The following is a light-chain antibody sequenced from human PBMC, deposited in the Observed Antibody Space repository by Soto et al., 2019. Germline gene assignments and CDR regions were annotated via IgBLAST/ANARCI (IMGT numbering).Light chain of an antibody. J-gene: IGLJ1*01. CDR1: SGNVGGYNS. Sequence: QCALTQPPSASGSPGQSVTISCTGTSGNVGGYNSVSWYQHHPGXXXXLMXXXXXXXXXXXPXRXXXXXXXXXXXLXXSGXQXEDEADYYCSSYAGSSNYVFGTGTKVTAL. V-gene: IGLV2-8*01. CDR3: SSYAGSSNYV. CDR2: XXX.